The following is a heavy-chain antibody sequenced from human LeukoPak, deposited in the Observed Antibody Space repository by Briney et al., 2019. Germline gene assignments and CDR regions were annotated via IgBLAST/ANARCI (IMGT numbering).Heavy chain of an antibody. J-gene: IGHJ4*02. Sequence: GRSLRLSCAASGFTFSDYYMRWIRQAPGKGQEWVSYISSSGSTIYYADSVKGRFTISRDNAKNSLYLQMNSLRAEDTAVYYCARQTVVPAAIQYWGQGTLVTVSS. CDR1: GFTFSDYY. CDR3: ARQTVVPAAIQY. D-gene: IGHD2-2*01. CDR2: ISSSGSTI. V-gene: IGHV3-11*04.